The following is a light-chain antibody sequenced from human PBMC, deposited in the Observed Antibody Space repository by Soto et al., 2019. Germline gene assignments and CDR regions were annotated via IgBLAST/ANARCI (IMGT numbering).Light chain of an antibody. CDR1: SSNIGAGYD. V-gene: IGLV1-40*01. CDR3: QSYAGSLSGGV. J-gene: IGLJ3*02. Sequence: QSVLTQPPSVSGAPGQRVTISCTGSSSNIGAGYDVHWYQQLPGTAPKLLIYGNSNRPSGVPDRFSGSKSGTSASLAITGLQAGDEADYYCQSYAGSLSGGVFGGGTKLTVL. CDR2: GNS.